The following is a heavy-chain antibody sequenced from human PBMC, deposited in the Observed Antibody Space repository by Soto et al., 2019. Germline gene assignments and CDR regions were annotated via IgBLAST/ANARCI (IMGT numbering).Heavy chain of an antibody. CDR1: GGTFSSYA. Sequence: QVQLVQSGAEVNKPGSSVKVSCKASGGTFSSYAISWVRQAPGQGLEWMGGLIPIFGTANYAQKFKGRVTITAEESTSPAYMELSSMRAEETAVYYGAREESIDGMEVWGQGTTVTVSS. D-gene: IGHD3-16*02. CDR3: AREESIDGMEV. CDR2: LIPIFGTA. J-gene: IGHJ6*02. V-gene: IGHV1-69*01.